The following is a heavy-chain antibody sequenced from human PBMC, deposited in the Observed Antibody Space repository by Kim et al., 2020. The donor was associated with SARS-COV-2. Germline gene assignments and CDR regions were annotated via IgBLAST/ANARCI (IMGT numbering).Heavy chain of an antibody. D-gene: IGHD2-2*01. CDR2: ISGSGGSM. J-gene: IGHJ1*01. V-gene: IGHV3-23*01. Sequence: GGSLRLSCAASGFTFSSYTMTWVRQAPGKGLEWVSAISGSGGSMYYADAVKGRFTISRDNSKNTLYLQMNSLRAEDAAVYSCAKGSSSGTYCAIVRWGRG. CDR1: GFTFSSYT. CDR3: AKGSSSGTYCAIVR.